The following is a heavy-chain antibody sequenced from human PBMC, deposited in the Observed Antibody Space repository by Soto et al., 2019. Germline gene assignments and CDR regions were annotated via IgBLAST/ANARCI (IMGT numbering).Heavy chain of an antibody. Sequence: GSLKISCKSSGYSFTDYWIGWVRQMPGKGLEWMGIIYPGDSDARYSPSFQGQVTISVDTSINTAFLRWNSLTASDTAMYYCARRGGYCGGDCYPEDYFDYWGQGTLVTVSS. D-gene: IGHD2-21*02. CDR3: ARRGGYCGGDCYPEDYFDY. CDR1: GYSFTDYW. J-gene: IGHJ4*02. CDR2: IYPGDSDA. V-gene: IGHV5-51*01.